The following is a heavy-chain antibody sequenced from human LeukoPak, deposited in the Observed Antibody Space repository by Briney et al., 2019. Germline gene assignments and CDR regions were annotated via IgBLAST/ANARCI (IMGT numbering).Heavy chain of an antibody. V-gene: IGHV3-33*01. CDR2: IWYDGGNK. CDR1: GFTFSSYG. D-gene: IGHD3-16*01. J-gene: IGHJ6*03. Sequence: GGSLRLSCAASGFTFSSYGMHWVRQAPGKGLEWVAVIWYDGGNKYYADSVKGRLTISRDNSKNTLYLQMNSLRAEDTAVYYCARAGDNKSYYYYMDVWGKGTTVTVSS. CDR3: ARAGDNKSYYYYMDV.